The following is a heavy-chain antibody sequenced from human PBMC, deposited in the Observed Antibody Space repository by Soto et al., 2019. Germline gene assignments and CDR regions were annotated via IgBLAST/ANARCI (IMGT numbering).Heavy chain of an antibody. J-gene: IGHJ6*02. Sequence: ASVKVSCKASGGTFSSYAISWVRQAPGQGLEWMGGIIPIFGTANYAQKFQGRVTITADESTSTAYMELSSLRSEDTAVYYCASVQRGGDYSNYPYYYYGMDVWGQGTTVTVSS. CDR2: IIPIFGTA. V-gene: IGHV1-69*13. CDR3: ASVQRGGDYSNYPYYYYGMDV. D-gene: IGHD4-4*01. CDR1: GGTFSSYA.